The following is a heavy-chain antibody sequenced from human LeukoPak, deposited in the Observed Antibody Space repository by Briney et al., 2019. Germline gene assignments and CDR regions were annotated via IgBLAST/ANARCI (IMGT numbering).Heavy chain of an antibody. CDR1: GGSISGGSYY. D-gene: IGHD2-2*01. J-gene: IGHJ4*02. Sequence: SQTLSLTCTVCGGSISGGSYYWRWIRQPAGKGLEWIGRIYTSGSTNYNPSLKSRVTISVDTSKNQFSLKLSSVTAAETAVYYCARSVVVPAAGYVYWGQGTLVTVSS. V-gene: IGHV4-61*02. CDR2: IYTSGST. CDR3: ARSVVVPAAGYVY.